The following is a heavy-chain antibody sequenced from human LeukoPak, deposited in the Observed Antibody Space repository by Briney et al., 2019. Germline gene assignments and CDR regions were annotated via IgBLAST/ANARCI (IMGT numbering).Heavy chain of an antibody. Sequence: PSETLSLTCAVYGGSFSGYYWSWIRQPPGKGLEWIGEINHSGSTNYNPSLKSRVTISVDTSKHQFFLKLCSVTAAETAVYYCARTPNDLWSGYWFDYWGQGTLVTVSS. CDR2: INHSGST. V-gene: IGHV4-34*01. D-gene: IGHD3-3*01. CDR1: GGSFSGYY. J-gene: IGHJ4*02. CDR3: ARTPNDLWSGYWFDY.